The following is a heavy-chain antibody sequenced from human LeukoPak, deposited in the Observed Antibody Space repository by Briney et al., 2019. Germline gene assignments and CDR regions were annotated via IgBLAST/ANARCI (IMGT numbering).Heavy chain of an antibody. V-gene: IGHV3-48*01. CDR2: ISTSSRTT. CDR1: GFTFRTYS. Sequence: GGSLRLSCEVSGFTFRTYSMNWVRQAPGKGLEWVSYISTSSRTTYYADSVKGRFTISRDNAKNSLSLQMKSLRAEDTAVYYCARDRELSGTSYFCYYMDVWGKGTTVTVSS. D-gene: IGHD1-1*01. J-gene: IGHJ6*03. CDR3: ARDRELSGTSYFCYYMDV.